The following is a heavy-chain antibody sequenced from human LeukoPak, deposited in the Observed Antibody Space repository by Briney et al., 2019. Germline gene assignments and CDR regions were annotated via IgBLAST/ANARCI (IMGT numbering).Heavy chain of an antibody. J-gene: IGHJ4*02. CDR1: GDTISSGRSY. V-gene: IGHV4-39*07. Sequence: SETLSLTCSVSGDTISSGRSYWGWIRQPPGEGLEWMGNIFYTGSTFYNSSLKRRVTISVDTSSNQFSLRLSSVTAADTAVYYCARVPNHEFWSGYVDSWGQGTLVSVSS. CDR2: IFYTGST. CDR3: ARVPNHEFWSGYVDS. D-gene: IGHD3-3*01.